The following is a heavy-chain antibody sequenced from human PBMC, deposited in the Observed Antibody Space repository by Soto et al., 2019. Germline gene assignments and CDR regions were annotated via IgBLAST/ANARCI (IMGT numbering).Heavy chain of an antibody. J-gene: IGHJ4*02. CDR3: ASGDSSHFDY. CDR2: ISHSGST. V-gene: IGHV4-4*02. Sequence: SETLSLTCAVSGGSITSSNWWSCVRQPPGKGLELLGQISHSGSTDYNTSLKSRVSISVDKSKNRLSLKLSSVTAADTALYYCASGDSSHFDYWGQGTLVTV. CDR1: GGSITSSNW. D-gene: IGHD4-17*01.